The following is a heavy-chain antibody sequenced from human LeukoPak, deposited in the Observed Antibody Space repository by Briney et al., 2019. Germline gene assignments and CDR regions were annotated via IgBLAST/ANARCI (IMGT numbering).Heavy chain of an antibody. V-gene: IGHV3-30-3*01. Sequence: GGSLRLSCAASGFTFSSYAMHWVRQAPGKGLEWVAVISYDGSNKYYADSVKGRFTISRDNSKNTLYLQMNSLRAGDTAVYYCARATYGDYPFDYWGQGTLVTVSS. CDR3: ARATYGDYPFDY. J-gene: IGHJ4*02. D-gene: IGHD4-17*01. CDR2: ISYDGSNK. CDR1: GFTFSSYA.